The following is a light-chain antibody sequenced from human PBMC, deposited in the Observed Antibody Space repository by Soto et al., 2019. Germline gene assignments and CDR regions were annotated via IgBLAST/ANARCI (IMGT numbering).Light chain of an antibody. CDR3: QQSYTTPIN. Sequence: DIQMTQSPSSLSASVGDRVTITCRASQIISNYLNWYQQKPGKAPELLIYAASSLQSGVPSRFSGSGSGTDFTLTISSLQPEDFATYYCQQSYTTPINFGPGTKVDI. J-gene: IGKJ3*01. V-gene: IGKV1-39*01. CDR1: QIISNY. CDR2: AAS.